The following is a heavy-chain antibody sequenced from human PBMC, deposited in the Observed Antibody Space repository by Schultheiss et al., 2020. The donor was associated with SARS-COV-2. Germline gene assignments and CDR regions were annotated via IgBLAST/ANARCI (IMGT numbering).Heavy chain of an antibody. CDR3: AREPRITMVRGVIRWAN. J-gene: IGHJ4*02. CDR2: ISYDDGSNK. V-gene: IGHV3-30*07. CDR1: GFTFSSYA. D-gene: IGHD3-10*01. Sequence: GGSLRLSCAASGFTFSSYAMHWVRQAPGKGLEWVAVISYDDGSNKYYADSVKGRFTISRDNAKNSLYLQMNSLRAEDTAVYYCAREPRITMVRGVIRWANWGQGTLVTVSS.